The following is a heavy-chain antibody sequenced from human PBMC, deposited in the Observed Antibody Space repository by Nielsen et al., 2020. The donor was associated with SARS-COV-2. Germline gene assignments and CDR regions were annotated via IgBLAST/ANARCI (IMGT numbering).Heavy chain of an antibody. Sequence: SETLSLTCTVSVCSISSGGYSCSWIRQLPGKGLEWIGYIYYSGSTYYNPSLKSRVTISVDTSKNQFSLKLSSVTAADTAVYYCARVQTENHIVVVTANAFDIWGQGTMVTVSS. D-gene: IGHD2-21*02. J-gene: IGHJ3*02. V-gene: IGHV4-31*03. CDR2: IYYSGST. CDR3: ARVQTENHIVVVTANAFDI. CDR1: VCSISSGGYS.